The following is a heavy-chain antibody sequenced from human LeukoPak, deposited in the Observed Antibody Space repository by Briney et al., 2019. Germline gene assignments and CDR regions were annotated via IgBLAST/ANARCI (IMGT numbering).Heavy chain of an antibody. V-gene: IGHV3-23*01. CDR2: ISTNGDST. CDR3: ARDSGWLPYYFDY. Sequence: PGGSLRLSCTASGFTFSDYAMSWVRQAPGKGLEWVSTISTNGDSTYYADSVKGRFTISRDNSRNTLSLQMNSLRAEDTAVYYCARDSGWLPYYFDYWGQGTLVTVSS. CDR1: GFTFSDYA. D-gene: IGHD5-24*01. J-gene: IGHJ4*02.